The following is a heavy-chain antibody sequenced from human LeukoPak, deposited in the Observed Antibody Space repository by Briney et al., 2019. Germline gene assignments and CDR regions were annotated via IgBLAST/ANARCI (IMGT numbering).Heavy chain of an antibody. Sequence: GASVKVSCKASGYTFTSYGITWVRQAPGQGLEWMGWSSAYNGNTNYAQNLHGRGTMTTDTSTSTAYMELRSLRSDDSAVYYCARGARIVGARDLDYWGQGTLVTVSS. CDR1: GYTFTSYG. J-gene: IGHJ4*02. CDR3: ARGARIVGARDLDY. D-gene: IGHD1-26*01. CDR2: SSAYNGNT. V-gene: IGHV1-18*01.